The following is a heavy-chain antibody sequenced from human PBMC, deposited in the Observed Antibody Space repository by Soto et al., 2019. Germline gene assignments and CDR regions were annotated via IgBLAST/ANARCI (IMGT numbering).Heavy chain of an antibody. V-gene: IGHV1-69*13. Sequence: QVRLVQSGAEVKKPGSSVKVSCKASGDTFSNHAINWVRQAPGQGPEWMGVIILPFGTPNYAQRFQGRVTITADESMTTAYMELNGLRYEDTAVYYCARGPDYAGYIDDWGQGSLVTVSS. D-gene: IGHD4-17*01. CDR3: ARGPDYAGYIDD. CDR1: GDTFSNHA. CDR2: IILPFGTP. J-gene: IGHJ4*02.